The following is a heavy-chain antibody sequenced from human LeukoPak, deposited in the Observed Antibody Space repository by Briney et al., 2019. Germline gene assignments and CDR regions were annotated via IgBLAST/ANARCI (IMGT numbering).Heavy chain of an antibody. CDR2: ISSSSSTI. D-gene: IGHD4/OR15-4a*01. CDR3: ARAGANYYYYMDV. V-gene: IGHV3-48*04. CDR1: GFSFSDYW. Sequence: GGSLRLSCAASGFSFSDYWMNWVRQAPGKGLEWVSYISSSSSTIYYADSVKGRFTISRDNAKNSLYLQMNSLRAEDTAVYYCARAGANYYYYMDVWGKGTTVTVSS. J-gene: IGHJ6*03.